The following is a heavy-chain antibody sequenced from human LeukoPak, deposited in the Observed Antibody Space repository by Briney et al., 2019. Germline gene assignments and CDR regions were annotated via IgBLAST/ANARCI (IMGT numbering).Heavy chain of an antibody. D-gene: IGHD5-24*01. Sequence: SETLSLTCIVSGGSIGNYYWSWIRQPTGKGLEWIGRIYTSASTNYNPSLKSRVTLSVDASKNQFSLRLSSLTAADTAVYYCARGRYCSATICSGGDAFDIWGQGTVVTVSS. CDR1: GGSIGNYY. CDR2: IYTSAST. CDR3: ARGRYCSATICSGGDAFDI. J-gene: IGHJ3*02. V-gene: IGHV4-4*07.